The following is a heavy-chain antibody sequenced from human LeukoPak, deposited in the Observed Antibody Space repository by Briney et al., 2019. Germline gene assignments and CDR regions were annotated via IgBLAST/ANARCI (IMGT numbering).Heavy chain of an antibody. D-gene: IGHD3-22*01. CDR2: IGPSSDNI. J-gene: IGHJ1*01. CDR3: ARVNPTNSGFYTY. V-gene: IGHV3-11*06. Sequence: GGSLRLSCAASGFTFSDYFMSWVRQAPEKGLEWVSYIGPSSDNINYADSVEGRFTVSRDNAKNSLYLQMNSLRAEDTAVYYCARVNPTNSGFYTYWGQGTLVTVSS. CDR1: GFTFSDYF.